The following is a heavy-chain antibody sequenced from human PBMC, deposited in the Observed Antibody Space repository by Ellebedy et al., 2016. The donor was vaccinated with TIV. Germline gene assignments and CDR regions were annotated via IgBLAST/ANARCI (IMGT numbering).Heavy chain of an antibody. CDR2: ISGSGNST. CDR1: GFTFSSYA. Sequence: PGGSLRLSCAASGFTFSSYAMSWVRQAPGKGLEWVSAISGSGNSTYYADSVKGRFTISRDNSNNTLYLQMNSLTAEDTAVYYCAKDYFYDSSGGYFDYWGQGPRSPSPQ. V-gene: IGHV3-23*01. CDR3: AKDYFYDSSGGYFDY. J-gene: IGHJ4*02. D-gene: IGHD3-22*01.